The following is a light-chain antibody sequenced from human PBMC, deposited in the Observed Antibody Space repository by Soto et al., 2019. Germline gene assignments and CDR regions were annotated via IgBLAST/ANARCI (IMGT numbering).Light chain of an antibody. CDR2: KAS. CDR3: QHYNSYSLA. Sequence: DIQMTQSPSTLSGSVGDRVTITCRASQTISSCLAWYQQKPGKAPKLLIYKASTLKSGVPSRFSGSGSGTEFTLTIMSPQLYDFAIYYCQHYNSYSLAFGQGTKVELK. CDR1: QTISSC. V-gene: IGKV1-5*03. J-gene: IGKJ1*01.